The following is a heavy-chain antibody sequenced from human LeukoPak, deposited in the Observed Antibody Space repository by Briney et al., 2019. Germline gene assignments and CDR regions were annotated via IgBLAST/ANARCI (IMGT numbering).Heavy chain of an antibody. Sequence: ASVKVSCKAFGYTFTSNYMHWVRQAPGQGPEWMGVISPSGGSTTYAQKFQGRVTMTGDRSISTAYMELSRLRSDDTAVYYCARERTPGSGYGVDYWGQGTVITVSS. CDR3: ARERTPGSGYGVDY. D-gene: IGHD6-25*01. CDR1: GYTFTSNY. J-gene: IGHJ4*02. CDR2: ISPSGGST. V-gene: IGHV1-2*02.